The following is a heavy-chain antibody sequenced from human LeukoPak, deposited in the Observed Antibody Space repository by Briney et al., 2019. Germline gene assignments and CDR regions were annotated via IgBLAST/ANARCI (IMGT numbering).Heavy chain of an antibody. V-gene: IGHV3-74*01. Sequence: PGGSLRLSCAASGFTFRTYWMHWVRQAPGKGLEWVSRISGDGRSTSYAGFVKGRFTISGDSVKNTLFLQIHSLRVENTAVYYCAAFYYDPAYWGQGTLVTVSS. D-gene: IGHD3-22*01. CDR2: ISGDGRST. CDR3: AAFYYDPAY. CDR1: GFTFRTYW. J-gene: IGHJ4*02.